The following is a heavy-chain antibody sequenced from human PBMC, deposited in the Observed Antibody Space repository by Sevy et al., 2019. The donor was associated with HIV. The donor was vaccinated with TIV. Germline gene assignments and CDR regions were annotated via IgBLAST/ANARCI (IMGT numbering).Heavy chain of an antibody. Sequence: SGPTLVKPTQTLTMTCTFSGFSLSTYGVGVGWIRQRPGKALECLAFVYWDDDKRYSPSLRDRLSVTKDTSKNQVVLTMTNMAPVDTATYYCAHRQGGYNWNSGNFDYWGQGTLVTVSS. CDR2: VYWDDDK. CDR1: GFSLSTYGVG. V-gene: IGHV2-5*02. D-gene: IGHD1-7*01. J-gene: IGHJ4*02. CDR3: AHRQGGYNWNSGNFDY.